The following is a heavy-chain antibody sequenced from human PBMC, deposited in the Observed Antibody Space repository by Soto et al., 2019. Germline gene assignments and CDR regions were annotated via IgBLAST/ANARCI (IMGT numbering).Heavy chain of an antibody. CDR2: IKQDGSKT. J-gene: IGHJ4*02. D-gene: IGHD4-17*01. CDR1: GFTFSDYW. Sequence: PGGSLRLSCAASGFTFSDYWMSWVRQAPGKGLEWVADIKQDGSKTYSVASVKGRFTISRDNAKESLYLQMNNLRAEDTAIYYCSRDMDYGHDYCGQGTLVTVSS. V-gene: IGHV3-7*01. CDR3: SRDMDYGHDY.